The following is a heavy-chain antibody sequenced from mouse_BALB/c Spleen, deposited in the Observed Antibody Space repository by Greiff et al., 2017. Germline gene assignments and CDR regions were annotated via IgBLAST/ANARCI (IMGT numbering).Heavy chain of an antibody. CDR2: ISSGGST. CDR3: ARGIVATWGGYYFDY. D-gene: IGHD1-1*01. CDR1: GFTFSSYA. V-gene: IGHV5-6-5*01. J-gene: IGHJ2*01. Sequence: EVQLVESGGGLVKPGGSLKLSCAASGFTFSSYAMSWVRQTPEKRLEWVASISSGGSTYYPDSVKGRFTISRDNARNILYLQQSSLRSEDTAMYYCARGIVATWGGYYFDYGGQGTTLTVSS.